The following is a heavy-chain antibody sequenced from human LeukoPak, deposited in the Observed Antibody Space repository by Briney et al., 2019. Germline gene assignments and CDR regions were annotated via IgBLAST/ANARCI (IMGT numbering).Heavy chain of an antibody. CDR1: GFTFSSYA. Sequence: GGSLRLSCVASGFTFSSYAMSWVRQAPGKGLEWVSAISGSGGSTNYADSVKDRFTISRDNSKNTLYLQMNSLRAEDTAVFYCAKIYRAHGDYHSFDVWGQGTMVTVSS. CDR3: AKIYRAHGDYHSFDV. D-gene: IGHD4-17*01. V-gene: IGHV3-23*01. CDR2: ISGSGGST. J-gene: IGHJ3*01.